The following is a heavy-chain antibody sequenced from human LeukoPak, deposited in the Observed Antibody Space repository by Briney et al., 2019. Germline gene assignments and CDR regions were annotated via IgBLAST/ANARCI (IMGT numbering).Heavy chain of an antibody. CDR2: IIPILGIA. V-gene: IGHV1-69*04. CDR1: GGTFSSHA. CDR3: ARGLRHGGLYGSGSSPNYYYYYGMDV. D-gene: IGHD3-10*01. J-gene: IGHJ6*02. Sequence: ASVKVSCKASGGTFSSHAISWVRQAPGQGLEWMGRIIPILGIANYAQKFQGRVTITADKSTSTAYMELRSLRSDDTAVYYCARGLRHGGLYGSGSSPNYYYYYGMDVWGQGTTVTVSS.